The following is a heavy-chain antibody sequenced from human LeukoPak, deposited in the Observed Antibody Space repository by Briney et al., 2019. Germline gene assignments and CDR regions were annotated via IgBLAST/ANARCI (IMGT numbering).Heavy chain of an antibody. CDR2: ISSSGSYI. CDR3: ARGSGVQVRSSLDY. V-gene: IGHV3-21*01. Sequence: GGSLRLSCAASGFTFSSYSVNWVRQAPGKGLAWASSISSSGSYIYYADSVKGRFTFSRDNAKNSLYLQMNSLRAEDTAVYYCARGSGVQVRSSLDYWGQGTLVTVSS. CDR1: GFTFSSYS. D-gene: IGHD3-10*01. J-gene: IGHJ4*02.